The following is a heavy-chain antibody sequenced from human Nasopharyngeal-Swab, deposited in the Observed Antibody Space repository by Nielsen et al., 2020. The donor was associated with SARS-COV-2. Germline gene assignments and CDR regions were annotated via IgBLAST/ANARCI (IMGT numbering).Heavy chain of an antibody. J-gene: IGHJ4*02. CDR1: GFTFSRNS. Sequence: GESLKISCAASGFTFSRNSMNWVRQAPGKGLEWVSYISSSSSTIYYADSVKGRFTISRDNSKSTLYLQMNSLKDEDTAVYYCVRGYDYWGQGTLVTVSS. CDR3: VRGYDY. V-gene: IGHV3-48*02. CDR2: ISSSSSTI.